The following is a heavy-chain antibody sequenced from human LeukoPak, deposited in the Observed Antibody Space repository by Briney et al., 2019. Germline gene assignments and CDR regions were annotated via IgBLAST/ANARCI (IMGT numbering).Heavy chain of an antibody. CDR2: ISYDGSNK. CDR3: VYCSGGNCFYAVRGWTY. D-gene: IGHD2-15*01. Sequence: GGSLRLSCAASGFTFSSYALHWVRQAPGKGLEWVAVISYDGSNKYYADSVKGRFTISRDNSKNTVYLQMDSLRTDDTAVYYCVYCSGGNCFYAVRGWTYWGQGTLVTVSS. V-gene: IGHV3-30-3*01. J-gene: IGHJ4*02. CDR1: GFTFSSYA.